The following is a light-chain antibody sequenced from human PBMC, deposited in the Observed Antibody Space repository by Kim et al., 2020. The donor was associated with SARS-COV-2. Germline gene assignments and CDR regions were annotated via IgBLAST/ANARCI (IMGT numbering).Light chain of an antibody. V-gene: IGKV2-29*03. CDR3: MQALHLPLN. Sequence: SVMTQTPLFLSVTPVQPASISCKSSQSLLHSDGKTYLYWYLQKSGQSPQLLIYEVSSRFYGVPDRYTGSGSGTDVTLKISRVEADDVRVYYCMQALHLPLNFGGGTKVDIK. J-gene: IGKJ4*01. CDR1: QSLLHSDGKTY. CDR2: EVS.